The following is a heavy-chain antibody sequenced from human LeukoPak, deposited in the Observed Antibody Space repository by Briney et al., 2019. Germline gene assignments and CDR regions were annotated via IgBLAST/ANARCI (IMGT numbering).Heavy chain of an antibody. D-gene: IGHD2-2*02. J-gene: IGHJ4*02. CDR1: GYTFSSYA. CDR2: ISYDGSNK. Sequence: GGSLRLPCAASGYTFSSYAMHWVRQAPGKGLEWVAVISYDGSNKYYADSVKGRFTISRDNSKNTLYLQMNSLRAEDTAVYYCARRGTSCYTVPCYFDYWGQGTLVTVSS. V-gene: IGHV3-30*04. CDR3: ARRGTSCYTVPCYFDY.